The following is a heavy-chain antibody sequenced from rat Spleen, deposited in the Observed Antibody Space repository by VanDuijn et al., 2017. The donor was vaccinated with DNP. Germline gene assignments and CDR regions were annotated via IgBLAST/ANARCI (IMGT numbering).Heavy chain of an antibody. CDR1: GFSITTNY. J-gene: IGHJ2*01. V-gene: IGHV3-1*01. Sequence: EVQLQESGPGLVKPSQSLSLTCSVTGFSITTNYWGWIRKFPGNKMEWIGHISYSGSSGYNPSLKSRISITRDTSKNQFLLRVNSVTTEDTATYYCARPGSPYYFDYWGQGVMATVSS. CDR2: ISYSGSS. D-gene: IGHD5-1*01. CDR3: ARPGSPYYFDY.